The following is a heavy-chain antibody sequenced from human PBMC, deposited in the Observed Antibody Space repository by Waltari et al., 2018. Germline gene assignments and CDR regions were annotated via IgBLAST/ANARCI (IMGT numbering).Heavy chain of an antibody. V-gene: IGHV3-30-3*01. Sequence: QVQLVESGGGVVQPGRSLRLSCVASGFTFSSYAMHWVRQAPGKGLEWVAVISYDGSNNYYADSVKGRFTISRDNSKNTLYLQMNSLRAEDTAVYYCARAIYLGGQTDYWGQGTLVTVSS. CDR3: ARAIYLGGQTDY. J-gene: IGHJ4*02. CDR1: GFTFSSYA. CDR2: ISYDGSNN. D-gene: IGHD2-21*01.